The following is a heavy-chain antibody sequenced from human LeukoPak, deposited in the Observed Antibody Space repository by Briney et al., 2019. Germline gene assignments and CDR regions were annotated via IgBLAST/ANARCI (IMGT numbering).Heavy chain of an antibody. D-gene: IGHD3-22*01. V-gene: IGHV4-4*07. CDR3: ARGPYSYDSSGAFDI. Sequence: SETLSLTCTVSGGSITSYFWSWIRQPAGKGLEWIGRISSSGSTNYNPSLKSRVTISVDTSKNQFSLKLSSVTAADTAVYFCARGPYSYDSSGAFDIWGQGTMVAVSS. CDR1: GGSITSYF. CDR2: ISSSGST. J-gene: IGHJ3*02.